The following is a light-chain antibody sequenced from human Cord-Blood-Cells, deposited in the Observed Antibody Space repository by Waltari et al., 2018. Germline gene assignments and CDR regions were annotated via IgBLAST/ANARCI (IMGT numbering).Light chain of an antibody. CDR2: EGS. CDR3: CSYAGSRTDVV. V-gene: IGLV2-23*01. J-gene: IGLJ2*01. CDR1: SRDVGCYNL. Sequence: QSALTQPASLCRSPGQALPISPTLTSRDVGCYNLVPWYQHHPGKAPKLMIYEGSKRPSGVSNRFSGSKSGNTASLTISGLQAEDEADYYCCSYAGSRTDVVFGGGTSLPVL.